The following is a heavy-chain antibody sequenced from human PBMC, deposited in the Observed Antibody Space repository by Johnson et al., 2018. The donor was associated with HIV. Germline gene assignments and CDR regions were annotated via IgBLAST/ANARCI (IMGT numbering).Heavy chain of an antibody. D-gene: IGHD3/OR15-3a*01. CDR1: GFTFKNAW. Sequence: VQLVESGGGFVKPEGSLRLSCAASGFTFKNAWMHWVRQAPGKGLEWVSRINPDGSSTDYADSVKGRFTISRDNSKNTLYLQMNSLRPDDTGVYYCAKDKFMFLDNPVDAFDVWGQGTMVTFSS. CDR2: INPDGSST. V-gene: IGHV3-74*01. CDR3: AKDKFMFLDNPVDAFDV. J-gene: IGHJ3*01.